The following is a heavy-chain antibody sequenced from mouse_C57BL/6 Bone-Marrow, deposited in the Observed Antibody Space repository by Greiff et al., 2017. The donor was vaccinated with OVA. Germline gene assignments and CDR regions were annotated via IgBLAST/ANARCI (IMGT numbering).Heavy chain of an antibody. J-gene: IGHJ3*01. D-gene: IGHD2-5*01. CDR3: ARSTVSYSNYWFAY. V-gene: IGHV1-53*01. CDR2: INPSNGGT. CDR1: GYTFTSYW. Sequence: QVQLQQSGTELVKPGASVKLSCKASGYTFTSYWMHWVKQRPGQGLEWIGNINPSNGGTNYNEKFKSKATLTVDKSSSTAYMPLSSLTSEDSAVYYCARSTVSYSNYWFAYWGQGTLVTVSA.